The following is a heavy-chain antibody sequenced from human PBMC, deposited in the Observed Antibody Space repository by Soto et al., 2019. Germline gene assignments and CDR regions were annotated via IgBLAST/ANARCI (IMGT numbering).Heavy chain of an antibody. V-gene: IGHV4-4*02. CDR1: GGSISSSNW. CDR2: ISHSGST. D-gene: IGHD3-10*01. CDR3: ARVRGSYYYAMDV. Sequence: QVQLQESGPGLVKPSGTLSLTCAVSGGSISSSNWWSGGRQPPRKGLEWIMEISHSGSTNYNPSHRSRVTISVDKYKNQFALTLSSLTAPDTSVYYCARVRGSYYYAMDVWGQGTTVTVSS. J-gene: IGHJ6*02.